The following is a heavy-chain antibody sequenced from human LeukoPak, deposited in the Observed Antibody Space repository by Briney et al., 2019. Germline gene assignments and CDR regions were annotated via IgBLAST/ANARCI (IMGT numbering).Heavy chain of an antibody. Sequence: PSETLSLTCTVSGGSISSYYWSWIRQPPGKGLEWIGYIYYSGSTNYNPSLKSRVTISVDTSKNQFSLKLSSVTAADTAVYYCARDRSTRNYYYYMDVWGKGTTVTVSS. CDR1: GGSISSYY. CDR2: IYYSGST. J-gene: IGHJ6*03. V-gene: IGHV4-59*01. CDR3: ARDRSTRNYYYYMDV. D-gene: IGHD2-2*01.